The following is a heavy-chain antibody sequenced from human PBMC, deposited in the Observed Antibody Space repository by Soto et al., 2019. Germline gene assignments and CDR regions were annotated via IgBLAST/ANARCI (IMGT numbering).Heavy chain of an antibody. CDR3: AKDRGGSYPEAYYYYGMDV. Sequence: TGGSLRLSCAASGFTFSAYGMHWVRQAPGKGLEWVAVVSYHGSTQYYADSVKGRFTVSRDNSKNTVYLQMNSLRGEDTAVFYCAKDRGGSYPEAYYYYGMDVWGLGTTVTVSS. V-gene: IGHV3-30*18. CDR1: GFTFSAYG. J-gene: IGHJ6*02. CDR2: VSYHGSTQ. D-gene: IGHD1-26*01.